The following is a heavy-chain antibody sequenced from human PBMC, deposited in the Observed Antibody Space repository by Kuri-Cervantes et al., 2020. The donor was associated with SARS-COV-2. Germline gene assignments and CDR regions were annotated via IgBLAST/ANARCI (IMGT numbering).Heavy chain of an antibody. D-gene: IGHD1-1*01. V-gene: IGHV3-11*04. CDR2: ISSSGSTI. CDR3: VRDGDHWNFDY. J-gene: IGHJ4*02. CDR1: GFTFSDYY. Sequence: SCAASGFTFSDYYMSWIRQAPGKGLEWVSYISSSGSTIYYADSVKGRFTISRDNAKNMLFLQMNSLRAEDTAVYYCVRDGDHWNFDYWGQGTLVTVSS.